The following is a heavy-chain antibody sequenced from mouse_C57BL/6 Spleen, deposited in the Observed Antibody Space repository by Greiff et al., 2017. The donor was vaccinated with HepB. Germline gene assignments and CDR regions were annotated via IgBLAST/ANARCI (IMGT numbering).Heavy chain of an antibody. CDR2: ISSGSSTI. CDR3: ASSKAMDY. CDR1: GFTFSDYG. V-gene: IGHV5-17*01. Sequence: EVKLVESGGGLVKPGGSLKLSCAASGFTFSDYGMHWVRQAPEKGLEWVAYISSGSSTIYYADTVKGRFTISRDNAKNTLFLQMTSLRSEDTAMYYCASSKAMDYWGQGTSVTVSS. J-gene: IGHJ4*01.